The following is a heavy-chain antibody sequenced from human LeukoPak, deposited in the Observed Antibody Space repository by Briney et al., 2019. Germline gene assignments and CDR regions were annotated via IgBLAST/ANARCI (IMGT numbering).Heavy chain of an antibody. CDR2: IYTSGDT. V-gene: IGHV4-4*07. D-gene: IGHD2-15*01. J-gene: IGHJ4*02. Sequence: PPETLSLTCTVSGASMTNYYWSWIRQPAGKGLEWIGRIYTSGDTNYNATLSSRVAMSLDTSRNQFSLKLRSVTAADTAVYYCARSISSYSYFDFWGQGTLVTVSS. CDR3: ARSISSYSYFDF. CDR1: GASMTNYY.